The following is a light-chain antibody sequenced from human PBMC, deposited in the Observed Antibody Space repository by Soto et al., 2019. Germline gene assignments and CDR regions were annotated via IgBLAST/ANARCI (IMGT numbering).Light chain of an antibody. CDR2: GAS. Sequence: EIVLTQSPGTLSLSPGERAALSCRASQSVSSSSLAWYQQKPGQAPRLLVYGASSRATGVPDRFSGSGSGPDFTLIISRLRPEDFALYFCQQYGSSPQTFGQGTKVESK. J-gene: IGKJ1*01. CDR1: QSVSSSS. CDR3: QQYGSSPQT. V-gene: IGKV3-20*01.